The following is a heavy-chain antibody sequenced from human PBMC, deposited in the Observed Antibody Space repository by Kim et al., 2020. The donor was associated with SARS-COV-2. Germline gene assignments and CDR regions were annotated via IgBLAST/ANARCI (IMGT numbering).Heavy chain of an antibody. CDR1: GFTFDDYA. CDR2: ISWNSGSI. Sequence: GGSLRHSCAASGFTFDDYAMHWVRQAPGKGLEWVSGISWNSGSIGYADSVKGRFTISRDNAKNSLYLQMNSLRAEDTALYYCAKAKIELELPYIDYCGQG. J-gene: IGHJ4*02. D-gene: IGHD1-7*01. V-gene: IGHV3-9*01. CDR3: AKAKIELELPYIDY.